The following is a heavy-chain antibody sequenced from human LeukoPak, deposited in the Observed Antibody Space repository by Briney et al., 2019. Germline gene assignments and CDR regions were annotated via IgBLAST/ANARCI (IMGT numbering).Heavy chain of an antibody. CDR3: ASLKNYYDSSGYLVTDAFDI. V-gene: IGHV1-18*01. CDR1: GYTFTTYN. CDR2: ISGYNGNT. Sequence: VASVTVSCKASGYTFTTYNINWVRQAPGQGLEWMGWISGYNGNTNYAQKLQGRVTMTTDTSTSAAYMELRSLKSDDTAVYYCASLKNYYDSSGYLVTDAFDIWGQGTMVTVSS. J-gene: IGHJ3*02. D-gene: IGHD3-22*01.